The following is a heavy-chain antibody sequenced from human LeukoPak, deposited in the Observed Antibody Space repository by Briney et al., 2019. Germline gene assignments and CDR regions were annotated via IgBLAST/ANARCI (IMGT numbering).Heavy chain of an antibody. CDR3: ARDQRDDYTKRAYYYYYMDV. J-gene: IGHJ6*03. CDR2: IYYSGST. CDR1: GGSISSYY. D-gene: IGHD4-11*01. V-gene: IGHV4-59*01. Sequence: SETLSLTCTVSGGSISSYYWSWIRQPPGKGLEWIGYIYYSGSTNYNPSLKSRVTISVDTSKNQFSLKLSSVTAADTAVYYCARDQRDDYTKRAYYYYYMDVWGKGTTVTVSS.